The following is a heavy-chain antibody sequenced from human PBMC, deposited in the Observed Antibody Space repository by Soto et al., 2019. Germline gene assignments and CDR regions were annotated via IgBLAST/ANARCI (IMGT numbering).Heavy chain of an antibody. CDR3: ARAEGSITSRLIGCFDP. V-gene: IGHV4-59*01. Sequence: SETLSLTCTVSGGSMSSYYWNWIRQPPGKGLEWIGYIYYNGNTNYNPSLKSRVTISVDTSKNQFSLKLSSVTAADTAVYYCARAEGSITSRLIGCFDPWGQGTPVTVSS. CDR1: GGSMSSYY. D-gene: IGHD2-2*01. J-gene: IGHJ5*02. CDR2: IYYNGNT.